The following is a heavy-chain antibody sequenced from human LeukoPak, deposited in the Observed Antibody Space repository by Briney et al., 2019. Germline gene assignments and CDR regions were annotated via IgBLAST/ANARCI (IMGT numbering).Heavy chain of an antibody. D-gene: IGHD6-13*01. CDR1: GFTFSSYG. Sequence: AGGSLRLSCAASGFTFSSYGMNWVRQAPGKGLEWVSSISSSSSYIYYADSVKGRFTISRDNAKNSLYLQMNSLRAEDTAVYYCASEGGAAAGIFDYYYGMDVWGQGTTVTVSS. J-gene: IGHJ6*02. CDR2: ISSSSSYI. CDR3: ASEGGAAAGIFDYYYGMDV. V-gene: IGHV3-21*01.